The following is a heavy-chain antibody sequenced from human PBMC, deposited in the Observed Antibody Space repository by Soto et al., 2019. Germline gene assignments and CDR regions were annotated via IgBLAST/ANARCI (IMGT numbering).Heavy chain of an antibody. J-gene: IGHJ1*01. CDR3: ARATGAYCGGDCYSGVFQH. V-gene: IGHV1-69*06. Sequence: SVKVSCKASGGTFSSYAISWVRQAPGQGLEWMGGIIPIFGTANYAQKFQGRVTITADKSTSTAYMELSSLRSEDTAVYYCARATGAYCGGDCYSGVFQHWGQGTLVTV. CDR2: IIPIFGTA. D-gene: IGHD2-21*02. CDR1: GGTFSSYA.